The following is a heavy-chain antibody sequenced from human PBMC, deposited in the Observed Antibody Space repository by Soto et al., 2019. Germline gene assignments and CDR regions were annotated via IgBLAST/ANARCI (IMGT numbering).Heavy chain of an antibody. V-gene: IGHV3-48*03. J-gene: IGHJ3*02. CDR1: GFTFSSYE. D-gene: IGHD3-9*01. CDR3: AREDDYDILTGYDAFDI. Sequence: GGSLRLSCAASGFTFSSYEMNWVRQAPGKGLEWVSYISSSGSTIYYADSVKGRFTISRDNAKNSLYLQMNSLRAEDTAVYYCAREDDYDILTGYDAFDIWGQGXMVTVSS. CDR2: ISSSGSTI.